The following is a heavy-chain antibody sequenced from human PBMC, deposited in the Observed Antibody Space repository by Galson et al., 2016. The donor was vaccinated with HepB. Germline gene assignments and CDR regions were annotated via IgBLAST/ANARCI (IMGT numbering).Heavy chain of an antibody. CDR2: VSYSGTT. Sequence: SETLSLTCTVSGDSITINPYYWGWIRQPPGKGLEWIGIVSYSGTTYYNPFLRSRVAMSVDKSKNQFSLKLTSVTAADSAVYYCAKVYNSGSFYISYVDFWGRGALVTVSS. CDR1: GDSITINPYY. J-gene: IGHJ2*01. CDR3: AKVYNSGSFYISYVDF. D-gene: IGHD3-10*01. V-gene: IGHV4-39*01.